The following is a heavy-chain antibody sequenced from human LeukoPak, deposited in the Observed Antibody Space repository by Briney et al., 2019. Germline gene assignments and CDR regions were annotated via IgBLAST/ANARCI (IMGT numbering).Heavy chain of an antibody. J-gene: IGHJ4*02. Sequence: SETLSLTCAVYGGSFSGYYWSWIRQPPGKGLEWIVDINHSGSTNYNPSLKSRVTISVDTSKNQFSLKLSSVTAADTAVYYCARGYRNIVVIPASHFDYWGQGTLVTVSS. CDR2: INHSGST. D-gene: IGHD2-2*01. CDR3: ARGYRNIVVIPASHFDY. CDR1: GGSFSGYY. V-gene: IGHV4-34*01.